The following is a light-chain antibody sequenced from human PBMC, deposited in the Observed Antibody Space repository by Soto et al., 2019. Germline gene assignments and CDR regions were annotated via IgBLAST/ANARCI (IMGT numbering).Light chain of an antibody. CDR1: QSVGSY. V-gene: IGKV3-11*01. CDR2: DAS. Sequence: EIVLTQSPATLSLSPGDRATLSCRASQSVGSYLGWYQQKPGQAPRLLIYDASNRATGIPARFSGSGSGTEFTLTSSSLEPEDFAVYFCQQRSSSLTFGGGTKVEIK. CDR3: QQRSSSLT. J-gene: IGKJ4*01.